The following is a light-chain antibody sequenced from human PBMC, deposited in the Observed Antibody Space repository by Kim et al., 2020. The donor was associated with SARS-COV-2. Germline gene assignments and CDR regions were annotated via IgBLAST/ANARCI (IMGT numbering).Light chain of an antibody. Sequence: ELVLPQSPCTLSLSPGERATLSCRASQSVSSSYLAWYQQKPGQAPRLLIYGASSRATGIPDRFSGSGSGTDFTLTISRLEPEDFAVYYCQQYGSSPPITFGQGTRLEIK. CDR2: GAS. J-gene: IGKJ5*01. CDR1: QSVSSSY. CDR3: QQYGSSPPIT. V-gene: IGKV3-20*01.